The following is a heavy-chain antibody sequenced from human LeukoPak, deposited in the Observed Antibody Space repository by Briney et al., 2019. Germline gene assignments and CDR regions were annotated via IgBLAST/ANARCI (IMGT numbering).Heavy chain of an antibody. D-gene: IGHD4-17*01. Sequence: GGSLRLSCAASGFTSSSYWMSWVRQAPGKGLEWVANIKQDGSEKYYVDSVKGRFTISRDNAKNSLYLQMNSLRAEDTAVYYCATDLYGDYTDYWGQGTLVTVSS. V-gene: IGHV3-7*04. CDR3: ATDLYGDYTDY. J-gene: IGHJ4*02. CDR2: IKQDGSEK. CDR1: GFTSSSYW.